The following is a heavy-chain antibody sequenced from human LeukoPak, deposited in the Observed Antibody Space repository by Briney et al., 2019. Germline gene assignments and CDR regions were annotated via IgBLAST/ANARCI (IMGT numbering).Heavy chain of an antibody. CDR3: ASWGLGGDTLDY. V-gene: IGHV1-8*01. CDR2: MNPNSGNT. CDR1: GYTFTSYD. J-gene: IGHJ4*02. D-gene: IGHD3-16*01. Sequence: ASVKVSCKASGYTFTSYDINWVRQATGQGPEWMGWMNPNSGNTGYAQKFQGRVTMTRNTSISTAYMELSSLRSEDTAVYYCASWGLGGDTLDYWGQGTLVTVSS.